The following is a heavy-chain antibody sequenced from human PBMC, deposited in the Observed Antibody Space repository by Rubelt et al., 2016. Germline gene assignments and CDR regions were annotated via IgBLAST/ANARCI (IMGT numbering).Heavy chain of an antibody. J-gene: IGHJ4*02. CDR3: AGGILYCTDGDGYKHFDY. CDR2: IYYSGST. Sequence: QVQLQESGPGLVKPSETLSLTCPVSGGSISSYYWSWIRQPPGQGLEWIGSIYYSGSTNYNPSLKSRVTISVDTVKNQFTLKRRIVTDAETTEFSCAGGILYCTDGDGYKHFDYGGQGTLVNVT. V-gene: IGHV4-59*12. CDR1: GGSISSYY. D-gene: IGHD2-8*01.